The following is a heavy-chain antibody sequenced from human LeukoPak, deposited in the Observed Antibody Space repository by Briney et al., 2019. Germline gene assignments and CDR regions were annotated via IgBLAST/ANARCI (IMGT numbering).Heavy chain of an antibody. D-gene: IGHD3-9*01. CDR3: AKVQITYDILTGYYNY. J-gene: IGHJ4*02. V-gene: IGHV3-23*01. CDR1: GFTFSSFA. CDR2: ISGSGSGT. Sequence: PGGSLRLSCAASGFTFSSFAMTWVRQAPGKGLEWVSAISGSGSGTYYADSVKGRFTISRDNSKNTLYLQMNSLRAEDTAVYYCAKVQITYDILTGYYNYWGQGTLVTVSS.